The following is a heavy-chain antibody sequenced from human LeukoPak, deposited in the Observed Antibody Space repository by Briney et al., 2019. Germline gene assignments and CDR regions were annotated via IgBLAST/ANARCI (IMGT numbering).Heavy chain of an antibody. CDR3: ARCRSSGWYDAFDI. J-gene: IGHJ3*02. CDR1: GYSISSGYY. CDR2: INHSGST. D-gene: IGHD6-19*01. V-gene: IGHV4-38-2*02. Sequence: PSETLSLTCNVSGYSISSGYYWGWIRQPPGKGLEWIGSINHSGSTYYNPSLKSRVTISVDTSKNQFSLKLSSVTAADTAVYYCARCRSSGWYDAFDIWGQGTMVTVSS.